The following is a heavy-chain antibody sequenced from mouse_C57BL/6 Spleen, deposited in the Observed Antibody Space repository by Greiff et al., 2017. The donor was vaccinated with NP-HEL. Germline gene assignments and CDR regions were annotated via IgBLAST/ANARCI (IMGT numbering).Heavy chain of an antibody. V-gene: IGHV1-26*01. D-gene: IGHD2-4*01. CDR3: ARRVYEYDGYAMDY. J-gene: IGHJ4*01. Sequence: EVQLQQSGPELVKPGASVKISCKASGYTFTDYYMNWVKQSHGKSLEWIGDINPNNGGTSYNQKFKGKATLTVDKSSSTAYMELRSLTSEDSAVYYCARRVYEYDGYAMDYWGQGTSVTVSS. CDR1: GYTFTDYY. CDR2: INPNNGGT.